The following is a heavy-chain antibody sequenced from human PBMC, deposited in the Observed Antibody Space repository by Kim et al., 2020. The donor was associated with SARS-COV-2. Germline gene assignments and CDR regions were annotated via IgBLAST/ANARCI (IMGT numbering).Heavy chain of an antibody. CDR2: ISGSGGST. CDR1: GFTFSSYA. Sequence: GGSLRLSCAASGFTFSSYAMSWVRQAPGKGLEWVSAISGSGGSTYYADSVKGRFTISRDNSKNTLYLQMNSLRAEDTAVYYCAKDAVRGTMIVVILDYWGQGTLVTVSS. CDR3: AKDAVRGTMIVVILDY. J-gene: IGHJ4*02. V-gene: IGHV3-23*01. D-gene: IGHD3-22*01.